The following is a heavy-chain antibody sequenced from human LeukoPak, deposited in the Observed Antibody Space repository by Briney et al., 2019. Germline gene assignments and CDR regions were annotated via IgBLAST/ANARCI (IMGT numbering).Heavy chain of an antibody. Sequence: PSHTLSLTCTVSGGSIRSSSYYWGWIRQPPGRGLEWIGSIYYSGSTYYNPSLQSRVTISVDTSKNQYSLKLSSVTAADTAVYYCARYCGGDCYHLGVGIFDIWGQGTMVTVSS. CDR1: GGSIRSSSYY. CDR3: ARYCGGDCYHLGVGIFDI. J-gene: IGHJ3*02. V-gene: IGHV4-39*01. D-gene: IGHD2-21*01. CDR2: IYYSGST.